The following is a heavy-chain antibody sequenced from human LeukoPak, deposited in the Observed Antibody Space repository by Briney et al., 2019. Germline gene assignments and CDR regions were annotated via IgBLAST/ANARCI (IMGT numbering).Heavy chain of an antibody. V-gene: IGHV1-18*01. J-gene: IGHJ4*02. CDR3: ARDRRSYCSGANCDSGTDF. Sequence: GASVKVSCKASGYTFTSYGFNWVRQAPGQGLEWMGWIRVYNGNINYAQKLQGRVTMTTDTSTSTAYMELRSLRSDDTAVYYCARDRRSYCSGANCDSGTDFWGQGTLVTVSS. CDR1: GYTFTSYG. CDR2: IRVYNGNI. D-gene: IGHD2-15*01.